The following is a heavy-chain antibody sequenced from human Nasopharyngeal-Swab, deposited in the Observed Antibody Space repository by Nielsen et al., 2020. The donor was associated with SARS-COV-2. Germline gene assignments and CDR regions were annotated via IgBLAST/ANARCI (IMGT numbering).Heavy chain of an antibody. Sequence: GESLRLSCAASGFTFSSYSLNWVRQAPGKGLEWVSYISSTSTIYHADSVKGRFTISRDNAKNSLYLQMNSLRAEDTAVYYCAAVSSSGWYEIDYWGQGTLVTVST. CDR1: GFTFSSYS. J-gene: IGHJ4*02. D-gene: IGHD6-19*01. CDR3: AAVSSSGWYEIDY. V-gene: IGHV3-48*04. CDR2: ISSTSTI.